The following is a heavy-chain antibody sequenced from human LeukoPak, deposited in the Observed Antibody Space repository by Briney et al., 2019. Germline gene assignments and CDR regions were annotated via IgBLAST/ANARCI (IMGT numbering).Heavy chain of an antibody. CDR1: GFTFSDYY. V-gene: IGHV3-11*01. J-gene: IGHJ4*02. CDR3: AKDISQGYTYGFIEQDF. CDR2: ISSSGSTI. Sequence: SGGSLRLSCAASGFTFSDYYMSWIRQAPGKGLEWVSYISSSGSTIYYADSVKGRFTISRDNAKNSLYLQMNSLRAEDTAVYYCAKDISQGYTYGFIEQDFWGQGTPVTVSS. D-gene: IGHD5-18*01.